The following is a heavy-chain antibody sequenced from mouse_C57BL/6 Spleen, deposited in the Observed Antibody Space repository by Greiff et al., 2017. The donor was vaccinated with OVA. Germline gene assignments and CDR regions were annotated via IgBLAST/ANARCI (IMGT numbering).Heavy chain of an antibody. V-gene: IGHV1-26*01. Sequence: EVQLQQSGPELVKPGASVKISCKASGYTFTDYYMNWVKQSHGKSLEWIGDINPNNGGTSYNQKFKGKATLTVDKSSSTAYMELRSLTSEDSAVYYCSRCSNVYYAMDYWGQGTSVTVSS. CDR2: INPNNGGT. J-gene: IGHJ4*01. CDR3: SRCSNVYYAMDY. D-gene: IGHD2-5*01. CDR1: GYTFTDYY.